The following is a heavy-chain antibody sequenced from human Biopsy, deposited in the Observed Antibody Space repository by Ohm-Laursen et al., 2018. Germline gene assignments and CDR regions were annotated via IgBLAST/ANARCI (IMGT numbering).Heavy chain of an antibody. CDR2: ISPKSGDT. D-gene: IGHD6-19*01. Sequence: VSSVKVPCKASGFSFTGYYIHWVRQAPGQGLEWMGWISPKSGDTNYAHKFQGNITMTRDTSMSTAYMEMSRLRCDDTAVYYCALQSVAQMKNFDYWGQGTLVTVSS. CDR1: GFSFTGYY. V-gene: IGHV1-2*02. J-gene: IGHJ4*02. CDR3: ALQSVAQMKNFDY.